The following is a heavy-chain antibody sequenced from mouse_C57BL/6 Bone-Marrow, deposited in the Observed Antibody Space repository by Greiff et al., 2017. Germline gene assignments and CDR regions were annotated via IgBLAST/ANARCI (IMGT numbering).Heavy chain of an antibody. CDR2: ITPNYCTT. J-gene: IGHJ1*03. CDR3: SIRDYGRSCLYCVV. V-gene: IGHV1-39*01. CDR1: GYSFTDYN. D-gene: IGHD1-1*01. Sequence: EVKLQQSGPELVKPGASLKISCTASGYSFTDYNMNWVQQSTGKSLEWIGVITPNYCTTSYTQKLKGKATLTVDQSSSTAYMVLNSLTSEVSAVCDGSIRDYGRSCLYCVVGGRGTTVTVSS.